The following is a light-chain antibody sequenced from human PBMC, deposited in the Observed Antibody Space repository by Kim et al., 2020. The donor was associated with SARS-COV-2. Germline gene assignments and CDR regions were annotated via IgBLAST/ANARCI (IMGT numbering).Light chain of an antibody. CDR2: KAS. CDR1: QYISTL. J-gene: IGKJ2*01. Sequence: ASVGDRVTIACRSSQYISTLLAWYQQKPGKAPKLLIYKASSLETGVPSRFSGSGSGTEFTLTISSLQPDDFATYYCQQCYSSSSYTFGQGTKLEI. V-gene: IGKV1-5*03. CDR3: QQCYSSSSYT.